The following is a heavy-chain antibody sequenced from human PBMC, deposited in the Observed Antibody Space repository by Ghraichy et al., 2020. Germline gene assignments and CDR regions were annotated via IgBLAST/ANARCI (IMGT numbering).Heavy chain of an antibody. CDR2: INWNGGST. CDR3: ARVAGTTSGGYYYYGMDV. CDR1: GFTFDDYG. Sequence: GGSLRLSCAASGFTFDDYGMSWVRQAPGKGLEWVSGINWNGGSTGYADSVKGRFTISRDNAKNSLYLQMNSLRAEDTALYYCARVAGTTSGGYYYYGMDVWGQGTTVTVSS. D-gene: IGHD1-1*01. J-gene: IGHJ6*02. V-gene: IGHV3-20*04.